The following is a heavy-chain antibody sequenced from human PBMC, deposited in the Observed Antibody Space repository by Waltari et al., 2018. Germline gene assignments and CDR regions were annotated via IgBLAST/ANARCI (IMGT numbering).Heavy chain of an antibody. J-gene: IGHJ4*02. V-gene: IGHV3-33*03. CDR1: GFVFSDYG. CDR2: IWHDGSKQ. Sequence: QVHLVESGGGMVQPGKSLRLPCAASGFVFSDYGMHWVRQAPGKGLEWVAVIWHDGSKQYYADSVGGRFSITRDNSKNILYLDMNSLRAEDTAIYYCAKDSGHAEYFFDYWGQGSLVTVSS. CDR3: AKDSGHAEYFFDY. D-gene: IGHD2-15*01.